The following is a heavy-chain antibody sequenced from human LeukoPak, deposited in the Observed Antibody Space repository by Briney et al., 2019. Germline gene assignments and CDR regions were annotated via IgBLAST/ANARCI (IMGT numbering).Heavy chain of an antibody. Sequence: GGSLRLSCAASGFTFNTYSMNWVRQAPGKGLEWVSSIDSSSSYIFYADSVKGRFTISRDNAKNSLYLQMNSLRAEDTAVYYCARDLVSTVTTRVYWGQGTLVTVSS. CDR3: ARDLVSTVTTRVY. J-gene: IGHJ4*02. CDR2: IDSSSSYI. CDR1: GFTFNTYS. D-gene: IGHD4-17*01. V-gene: IGHV3-21*01.